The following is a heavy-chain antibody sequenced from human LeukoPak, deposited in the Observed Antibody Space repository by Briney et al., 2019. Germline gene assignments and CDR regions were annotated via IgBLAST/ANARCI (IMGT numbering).Heavy chain of an antibody. CDR2: IYHSGST. D-gene: IGHD6-6*01. CDR3: ARGVAAGPAPGDY. CDR1: GYSISSAYY. J-gene: IGHJ4*02. Sequence: SETLSLTCAVSGYSISSAYYWGWIRQPPGKGLEWIGSIYHSGSTYYNPSLKSRVTISLDTSKNQFSPKLSSVTAADTAVHYCARGVAAGPAPGDYWGQGTLVTVSS. V-gene: IGHV4-38-2*01.